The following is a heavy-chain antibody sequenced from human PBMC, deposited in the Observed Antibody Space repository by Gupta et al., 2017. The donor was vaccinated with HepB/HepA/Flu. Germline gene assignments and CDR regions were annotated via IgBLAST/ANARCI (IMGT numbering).Heavy chain of an antibody. V-gene: IGHV4-39*01. D-gene: IGHD2-15*01. CDR2: INYSGST. Sequence: QLQLQESGPGLVKPSETLSLTCTVSGGSISSSSYYWGWIRQPPGKGLEWIGSINYSGSTYYNPSLKSRVTISVDTSKNQFSLKLSSVTAADTAVYYCARLKGRGYCSGGSCSDAFDIWGQGTMVTVSS. CDR3: ARLKGRGYCSGGSCSDAFDI. J-gene: IGHJ3*02. CDR1: GGSISSSSYY.